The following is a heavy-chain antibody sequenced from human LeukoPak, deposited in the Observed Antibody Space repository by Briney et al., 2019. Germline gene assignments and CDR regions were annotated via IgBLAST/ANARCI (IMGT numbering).Heavy chain of an antibody. CDR2: ISSSSSYI. V-gene: IGHV3-21*01. D-gene: IGHD4-23*01. Sequence: GGSLRLSCAASGFTFSSYSMNWVRQAPGKGLEWVSSISSSSSYIYYADSVKGRFTISRDNAKNSPYLQMNSLRAEDTAVYYCARDRAPDYGGPGFDYWGQGTLVTVSS. CDR1: GFTFSSYS. CDR3: ARDRAPDYGGPGFDY. J-gene: IGHJ4*02.